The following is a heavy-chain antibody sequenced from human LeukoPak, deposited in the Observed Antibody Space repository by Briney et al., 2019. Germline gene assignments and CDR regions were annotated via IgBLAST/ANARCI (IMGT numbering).Heavy chain of an antibody. J-gene: IGHJ6*02. D-gene: IGHD3-22*01. V-gene: IGHV1-69*13. CDR3: ARSLPLYDSSGYTFNYYYYGMDV. CDR1: GGTFSSYA. Sequence: SVKVSCKASGGTFSSYAISWVRQAPGQGLEWMGGIIPIFGTANYAQKFQGRVTITADESTSTAYMELSSLRSEDTAVYYCARSLPLYDSSGYTFNYYYYGMDVWGQGTTVTVSS. CDR2: IIPIFGTA.